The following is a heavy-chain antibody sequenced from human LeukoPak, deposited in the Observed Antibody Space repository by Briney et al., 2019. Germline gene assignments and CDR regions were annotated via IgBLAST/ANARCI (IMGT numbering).Heavy chain of an antibody. Sequence: SETLSLTCAVYGGSFSGYYWSWIRQPPGKGLEWIGEINHSGSTNYNPSLRSRVTMSADTSRNQYSLKLSSVTAADTAVYYCARDGNSYGPDFDYWGQGTLVTVSS. CDR1: GGSFSGYY. V-gene: IGHV4-34*01. CDR3: ARDGNSYGPDFDY. J-gene: IGHJ4*02. D-gene: IGHD5-18*01. CDR2: INHSGST.